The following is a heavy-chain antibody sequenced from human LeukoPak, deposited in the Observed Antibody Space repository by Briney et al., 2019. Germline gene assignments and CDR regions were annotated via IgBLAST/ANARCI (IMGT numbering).Heavy chain of an antibody. CDR3: AKDIGVDIAMDIFKD. Sequence: GGSLRLSCAASGFTFSRSAMIWVRQAPGKGLEWISAISGSGGSTYYADSVKGRFTISRDNSKDTLYLQMNSPRVEDTAVYYCAKDIGVDIAMDIFKDWGQGTLVTVSP. J-gene: IGHJ4*02. CDR1: GFTFSRSA. D-gene: IGHD5-18*01. V-gene: IGHV3-23*01. CDR2: ISGSGGST.